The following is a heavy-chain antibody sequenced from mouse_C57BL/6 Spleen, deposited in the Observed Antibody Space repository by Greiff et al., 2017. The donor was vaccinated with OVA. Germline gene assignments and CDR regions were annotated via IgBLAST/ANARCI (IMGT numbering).Heavy chain of an antibody. Sequence: VQLQQSGPGMVKPSQSLSLTCTVTGYSITSGYDWHWIRHFPGNKLEWMGYISYSGSTNYNPSLKSRISITHDTSKNHFFLKLNSVTTEDTATYYCAREGDYYGSSGGYFDVWGTGTTVTVSS. CDR2: ISYSGST. J-gene: IGHJ1*03. CDR3: AREGDYYGSSGGYFDV. CDR1: GYSITSGYD. D-gene: IGHD1-1*01. V-gene: IGHV3-1*01.